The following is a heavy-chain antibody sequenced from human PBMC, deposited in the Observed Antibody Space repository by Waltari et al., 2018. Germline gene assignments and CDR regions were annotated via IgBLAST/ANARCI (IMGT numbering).Heavy chain of an antibody. V-gene: IGHV4-39*01. CDR2: IYYSGST. CDR1: GGSISSSSYY. D-gene: IGHD3-22*01. CDR3: ARSMLRYYDSSGYLC. Sequence: QLQLQESGPGLVKPSETLSLTCTVSGGSISSSSYYWGWIRQPPGKGLEWIGSIYYSGSTYYNPSLKSRVTISVDTSKNQFSLKLSSVTAADTAVYYCARSMLRYYDSSGYLCWGQGTLVTVSS. J-gene: IGHJ4*02.